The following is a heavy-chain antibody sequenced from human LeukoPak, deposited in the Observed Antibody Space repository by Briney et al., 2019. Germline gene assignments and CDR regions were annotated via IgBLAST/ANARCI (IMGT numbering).Heavy chain of an antibody. Sequence: SETLSLTCTVSGGSISSHYWSWIRQPPGKGLEWIGYIYYSGSTNYNPSLKSRVTISVDTSKNQFSLKLSSVIAADTAVYYCARENGGNSLNYMDVWGKGTTVTVSS. D-gene: IGHD4-23*01. J-gene: IGHJ6*03. CDR1: GGSISSHY. CDR3: ARENGGNSLNYMDV. V-gene: IGHV4-59*11. CDR2: IYYSGST.